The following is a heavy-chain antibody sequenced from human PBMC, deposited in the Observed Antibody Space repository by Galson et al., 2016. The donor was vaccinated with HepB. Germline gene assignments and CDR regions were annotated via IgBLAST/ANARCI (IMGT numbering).Heavy chain of an antibody. V-gene: IGHV3-33*01. CDR2: IWYEGSNK. D-gene: IGHD3-3*01. CDR3: ARENYDFWSAYSPLQHYYHGLDV. CDR1: GFTFSSYG. J-gene: IGHJ6*02. Sequence: SLRLSCAASGFTFSSYGMHWVRQAPGKGLEWVAVIWYEGSNKYYADSVKGRFTISRENSKNTQYMQMNSLSAEDTAVYYCARENYDFWSAYSPLQHYYHGLDVWGQGTTVTVSS.